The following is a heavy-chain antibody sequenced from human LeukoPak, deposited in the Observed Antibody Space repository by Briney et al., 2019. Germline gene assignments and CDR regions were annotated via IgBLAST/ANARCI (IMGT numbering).Heavy chain of an antibody. V-gene: IGHV3-23*01. CDR2: ISGSGGST. J-gene: IGHJ4*02. CDR1: GFTFSSYA. D-gene: IGHD3-10*01. Sequence: GGSLRLSCAASGFTFSSYAMSWVRQAPGKGLEWVSAISGSGGSTYYADSVKGRFTISRDNSKNALYLQMNSLRAEDTAVYYCAKVSWYGGGSQQNFDYWGQGTLVTVSS. CDR3: AKVSWYGGGSQQNFDY.